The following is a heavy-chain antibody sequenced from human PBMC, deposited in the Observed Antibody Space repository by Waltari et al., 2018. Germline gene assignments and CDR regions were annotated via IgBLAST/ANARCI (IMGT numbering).Heavy chain of an antibody. D-gene: IGHD2-15*01. CDR1: GFTFSSYW. CDR3: IADLVGARDF. Sequence: EVQLVESGGGLVQPGGSLRLSCAASGFTFSSYWMHWVRQAPGKGLVWGLRTDTVGRTRDYAGSVRGRFTISRDNARNTLYLQMNSLRVEDTAVYYCIADLVGARDFWGQGTLVTVSS. J-gene: IGHJ4*02. CDR2: TDTVGRTR. V-gene: IGHV3-74*01.